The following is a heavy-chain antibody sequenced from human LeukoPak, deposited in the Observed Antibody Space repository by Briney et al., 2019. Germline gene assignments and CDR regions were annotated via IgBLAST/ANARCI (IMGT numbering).Heavy chain of an antibody. CDR2: ISAYNGNT. V-gene: IGHV1-18*04. CDR3: AKHGSGSYSQIYYYGMDV. CDR1: GYTFTGYY. D-gene: IGHD3-10*01. J-gene: IGHJ6*02. Sequence: ASVKVSCKASGYTFTGYYMHWVRQAPGQGLEWMGWISAYNGNTNYTQKLQGRVTMTTDTSTSTAYMELRSLRSDDTAVYYCAKHGSGSYSQIYYYGMDVWGQGTTVTVSS.